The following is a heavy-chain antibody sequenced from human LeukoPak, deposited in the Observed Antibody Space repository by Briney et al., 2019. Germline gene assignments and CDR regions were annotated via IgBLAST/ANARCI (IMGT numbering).Heavy chain of an antibody. V-gene: IGHV3-7*01. CDR3: AKDSRFWTGYDCRGDAFDS. CDR1: GFTFRDYW. Sequence: PGGSLRLSCAASGFTFRDYWMSWVRQSPGKELEWVANIKEDGSQKYDVDSVRGRFTISRDNAKNSLFLQMDSLRAEDTAVYYCAKDSRFWTGYDCRGDAFDSWGQGTMVTVTS. D-gene: IGHD3/OR15-3a*01. CDR2: IKEDGSQK. J-gene: IGHJ3*02.